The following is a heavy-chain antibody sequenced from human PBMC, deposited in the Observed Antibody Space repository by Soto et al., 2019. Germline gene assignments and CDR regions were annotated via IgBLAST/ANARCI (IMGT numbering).Heavy chain of an antibody. CDR1: GFIFEDYG. J-gene: IGHJ6*02. CDR2: TNWNGDIT. CDR3: ARVQAAAPTLDYYYGMDV. Sequence: GGSLRLSCAASGFIFEDYGMNWVRQAPGKGLEWISDTNWNGDITHYADSVKGRFTVSRDNANNSLFLQMNSLRAEDTAVYYCARVQAAAPTLDYYYGMDVWGQGTTVTVSS. V-gene: IGHV3-20*04. D-gene: IGHD6-13*01.